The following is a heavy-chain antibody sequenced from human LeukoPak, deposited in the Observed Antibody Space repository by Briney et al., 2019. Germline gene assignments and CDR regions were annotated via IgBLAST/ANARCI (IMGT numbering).Heavy chain of an antibody. CDR3: ARRATNWGSFDY. CDR1: GGSISSYY. V-gene: IGHV4-59*01. D-gene: IGHD7-27*01. Sequence: SETLSLTCTVSGGSISSYYWSWIRQPPGKGLECIGYIYYSGSTNYNPSLKSRVTISVDTSKNQFSLKLSSVTAADTAVYYCARRATNWGSFDYWGQGNPVTVSS. CDR2: IYYSGST. J-gene: IGHJ4*02.